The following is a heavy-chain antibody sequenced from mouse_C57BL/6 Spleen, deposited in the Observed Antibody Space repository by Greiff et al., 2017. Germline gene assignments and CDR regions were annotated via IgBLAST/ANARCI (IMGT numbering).Heavy chain of an antibody. J-gene: IGHJ2*01. D-gene: IGHD2-2*01. CDR1: GYTFTSYW. Sequence: QVQLQQPGAELVKPGASVKMSCKASGYTFTSYWITWVKQRPGQGLEWIGDIYPGSGSTNYNEKFKSKATLTVDTSSSTAYMQLSSLTSEDSAVEYCASINLLWLRHGGFDYWGQGTTLTVSS. CDR2: IYPGSGST. V-gene: IGHV1-55*01. CDR3: ASINLLWLRHGGFDY.